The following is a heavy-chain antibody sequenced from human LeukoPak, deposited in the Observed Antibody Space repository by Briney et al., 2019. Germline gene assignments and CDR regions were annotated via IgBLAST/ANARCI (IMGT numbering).Heavy chain of an antibody. J-gene: IGHJ5*02. D-gene: IGHD2-15*01. V-gene: IGHV3-48*04. CDR3: ARDGRGYCSGGSCYSVDNWFDP. Sequence: GGSLRLSCAASGFTFSSYSMNWVRQAPGKGLEWVSYISSSSSTIYYADSVKGRFTISRDNAKNSLFLQMNSLRAEDTAVYYCARDGRGYCSGGSCYSVDNWFDPWGQGTLVTVSS. CDR1: GFTFSSYS. CDR2: ISSSSSTI.